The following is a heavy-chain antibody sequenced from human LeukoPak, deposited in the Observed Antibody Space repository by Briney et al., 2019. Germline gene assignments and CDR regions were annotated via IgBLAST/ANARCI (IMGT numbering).Heavy chain of an antibody. CDR2: IDPSGTST. Sequence: ASVKVSCTASGYTFTSYYMHWVRQAPGQGLEWMGIIDPSGTSTTYAQKFQGRVTMTRDTSTSTVYMELSSLRSDDTAVYYCARAVKGGSYFRYYYYGMDVWGQGTTVTVSS. V-gene: IGHV1-46*01. D-gene: IGHD1-26*01. CDR3: ARAVKGGSYFRYYYYGMDV. CDR1: GYTFTSYY. J-gene: IGHJ6*02.